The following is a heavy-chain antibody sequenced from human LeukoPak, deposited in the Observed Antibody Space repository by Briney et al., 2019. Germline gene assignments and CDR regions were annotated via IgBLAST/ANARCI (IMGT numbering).Heavy chain of an antibody. CDR2: FVPEDGET. Sequence: GASVKVSCKVSGYTLTELSMHWVRQAPGKGLEWMGGFVPEDGETIYAQKFQGSVTMTEDTSTDTAYMELSSLRSEDTAVYYCAGLGGDCYPDQYNWFDPWGQGTLVTVSS. CDR1: GYTLTELS. D-gene: IGHD2-21*02. CDR3: AGLGGDCYPDQYNWFDP. V-gene: IGHV1-24*01. J-gene: IGHJ5*02.